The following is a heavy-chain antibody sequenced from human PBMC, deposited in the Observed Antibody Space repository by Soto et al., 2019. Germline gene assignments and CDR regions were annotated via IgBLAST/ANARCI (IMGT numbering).Heavy chain of an antibody. CDR3: AKDGDYGDRTADFDY. J-gene: IGHJ4*02. CDR2: ISYDGSNK. V-gene: IGHV3-30*18. CDR1: GFTFSSYS. Sequence: QVQLVESGGGVVQPGRSLRLSCAASGFTFSSYSMHWVRQAPGKGLEWVAVISYDGSNKYYADSVKGRFTISRDNSKNTLYLQMNSLRAEDTAVYYCAKDGDYGDRTADFDYWGQGTLVTVSS. D-gene: IGHD4-17*01.